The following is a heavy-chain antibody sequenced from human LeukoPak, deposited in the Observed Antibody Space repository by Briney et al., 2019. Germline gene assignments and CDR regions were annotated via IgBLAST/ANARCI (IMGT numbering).Heavy chain of an antibody. CDR2: IYYSGST. V-gene: IGHV4-30-4*01. CDR3: AREGAEILWFGEIFGYGMDV. D-gene: IGHD3-10*01. J-gene: IGHJ6*02. Sequence: SETLSLTCTVSGGSISSGDYYWSWIRQPPGKGLEWIGYIYYSGSTYYNPSLKSRVTISVDTSKNQFSLKLSSVTAADTAVYYCAREGAEILWFGEIFGYGMDVWGQGTTVTVSS. CDR1: GGSISSGDYY.